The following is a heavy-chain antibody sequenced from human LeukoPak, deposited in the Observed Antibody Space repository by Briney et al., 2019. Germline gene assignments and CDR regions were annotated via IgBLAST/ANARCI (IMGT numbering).Heavy chain of an antibody. J-gene: IGHJ6*02. CDR1: GGSISSSSYY. CDR2: IYYSGST. CDR3: ARQGIQLWTGHGMDV. V-gene: IGHV4-39*01. D-gene: IGHD5-18*01. Sequence: SETVSLTCTVSGGSISSSSYYWGWIRQPPGKGLEWIGSIYYSGSTYYNPSLKSRVTISVDTSKNQFSLKLSSVTAADTAVYYCARQGIQLWTGHGMDVWGQGTTVTVSS.